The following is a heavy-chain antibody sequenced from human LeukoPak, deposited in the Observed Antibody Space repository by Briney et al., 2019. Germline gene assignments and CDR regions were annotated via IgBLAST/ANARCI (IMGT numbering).Heavy chain of an antibody. CDR3: ARDPPGSGSYYDY. CDR1: GGSISSSTYY. Sequence: SETLSLTCTVSGGSISSSTYYWGWIRQPPGKGLEWIGSFYYGGGTYYNPSLKSRVTISVDTSRNQFSLKLSSVTAADTAVYYCARDPPGSGSYYDYWGQGTLVTVSS. V-gene: IGHV4-39*07. J-gene: IGHJ4*02. CDR2: FYYGGGT. D-gene: IGHD3-10*01.